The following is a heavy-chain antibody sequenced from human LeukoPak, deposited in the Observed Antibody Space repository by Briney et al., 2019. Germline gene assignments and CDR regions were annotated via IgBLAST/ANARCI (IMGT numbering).Heavy chain of an antibody. CDR1: GGSISSGNYY. Sequence: PSETLSLTCTVSGGSISSGNYYWGWIRQPPGKGLEWIASIHYSETAYYNPSLKSRVTISVDTSKNHFSLKLTSVTAADTAVYYCARGPTYKPIDYWGQGTLVTVSS. V-gene: IGHV4-39*02. CDR2: IHYSETA. CDR3: ARGPTYKPIDY. J-gene: IGHJ4*02. D-gene: IGHD1-14*01.